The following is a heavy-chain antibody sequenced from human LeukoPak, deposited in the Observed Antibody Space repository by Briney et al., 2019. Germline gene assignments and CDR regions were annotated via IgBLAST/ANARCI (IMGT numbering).Heavy chain of an antibody. J-gene: IGHJ4*02. CDR3: AKELQAGWYYFDY. V-gene: IGHV3-33*06. CDR2: IWYDGSNK. Sequence: GGSLRLSCAASGFTFSSYGMHWVRQAPGKGLEWVAVIWYDGSNKYYADSVKGRFTIPRDNSKNTLYLQMNSLRAEDTAVYYCAKELQAGWYYFDYWGQGTLVTVSS. D-gene: IGHD6-19*01. CDR1: GFTFSSYG.